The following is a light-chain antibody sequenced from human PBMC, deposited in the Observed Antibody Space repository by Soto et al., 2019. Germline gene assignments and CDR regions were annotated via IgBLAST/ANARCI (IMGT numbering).Light chain of an antibody. CDR2: GAS. Sequence: EIVLAQSPGSLSLSPGEGATLSCRASQSVSSSYLAWYQQKPGQAPRLLIYGASSRATGIPDRFSGSGSGTDFTLTISSLQPEDFATYYCQQYNSYVFGPGDQGGYQ. CDR1: QSVSSSY. CDR3: QQYNSYV. J-gene: IGKJ3*01. V-gene: IGKV3-20*01.